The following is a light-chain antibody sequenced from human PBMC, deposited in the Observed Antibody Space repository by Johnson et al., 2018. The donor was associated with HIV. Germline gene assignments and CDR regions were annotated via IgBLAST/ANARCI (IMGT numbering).Light chain of an antibody. Sequence: QSALTQPSSVSAAPGQKVTISCSGSSSNIGNNYVSWYKKLPGTAPNLLLYENKKRPSGIPDRFSGSRSGPWSTLGIPGLRTGAEADYYFGTWDNSLGGCYVFGSGTKVTVL. CDR3: GTWDNSLGGCYV. CDR1: SSNIGNNY. CDR2: ENK. V-gene: IGLV1-51*01. J-gene: IGLJ1*01.